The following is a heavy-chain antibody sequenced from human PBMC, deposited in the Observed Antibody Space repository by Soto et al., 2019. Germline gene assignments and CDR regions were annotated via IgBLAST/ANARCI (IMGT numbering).Heavy chain of an antibody. CDR3: AITHLRFGEHHY. CDR2: MNPNSGNT. J-gene: IGHJ4*02. CDR1: GYTFTSYD. V-gene: IGHV1-8*01. Sequence: QVQLVQSGAEVKKPGASVKVSCKASGYTFTSYDINWVRQATGQGLEWMGWMNPNSGNTGYAQKFQGRVTIPRXXSISTAYMELSSLRSEDTAVYYCAITHLRFGEHHYWGQGTLVTVSS. D-gene: IGHD3-10*01.